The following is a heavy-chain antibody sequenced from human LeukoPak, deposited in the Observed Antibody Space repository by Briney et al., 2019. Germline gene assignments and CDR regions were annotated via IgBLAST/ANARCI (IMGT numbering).Heavy chain of an antibody. V-gene: IGHV3-21*01. J-gene: IGHJ4*02. CDR2: ISSSSSYI. D-gene: IGHD5-18*01. Sequence: GGSLRPSCAASGFTFSSYSMNWVRQAPGKGLEWVSSISSSSSYIYYADSVKGRFTISRDNAKNSLYLQMNSLRAEDTAVYYCARDGDTAMAYLDYWGQGTLVTVSS. CDR3: ARDGDTAMAYLDY. CDR1: GFTFSSYS.